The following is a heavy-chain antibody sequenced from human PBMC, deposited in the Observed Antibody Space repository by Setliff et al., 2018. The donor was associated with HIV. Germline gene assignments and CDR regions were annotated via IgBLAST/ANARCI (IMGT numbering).Heavy chain of an antibody. CDR2: FIPMFGAT. CDR1: GGTFSRSV. J-gene: IGHJ4*02. D-gene: IGHD3-3*01. V-gene: IGHV1-69*06. Sequence: SVKVSCKASGGTFSRSVFSWVRQAPGQGLQWMGRFIPMFGATKYAQGFQSRVTITADRSTSTVHMELRSLRSEDTAVYYCARELKGVYDSWSSSDPPYYYDNWGQGTLVTVSS. CDR3: ARELKGVYDSWSSSDPPYYYDN.